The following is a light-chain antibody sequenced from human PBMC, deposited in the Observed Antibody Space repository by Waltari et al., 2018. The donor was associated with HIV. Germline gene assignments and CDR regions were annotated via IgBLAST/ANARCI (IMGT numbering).Light chain of an antibody. CDR2: GAS. CDR3: QNYNSAPPT. J-gene: IGKJ5*01. CDR1: QAISNN. V-gene: IGKV1-27*01. Sequence: DMQMTQPPSSLSASVGNRVTITRRASQAISNNLAGYQQKPGKVPKLLIYGASTLQSGVPSRFCGSGSGADFTLTISSLQPDDVSTYYCQNYNSAPPTFGQGTRLDIK.